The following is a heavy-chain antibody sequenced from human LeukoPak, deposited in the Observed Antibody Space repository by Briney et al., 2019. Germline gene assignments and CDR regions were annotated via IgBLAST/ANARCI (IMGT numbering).Heavy chain of an antibody. CDR1: GFSFTTYG. J-gene: IGHJ3*02. CDR3: ARVGDDDAFDI. Sequence: PGRSLRLSCAASGFSFTTYGMHWVRQAPGKGLEYVSAISPSGGHTYYANSVKGRFTISRDNSKNTLYLQMGSLRAEDRAVYYCARVGDDDAFDIWGQGTMVTVSS. CDR2: ISPSGGHT. D-gene: IGHD2-21*01. V-gene: IGHV3-64*01.